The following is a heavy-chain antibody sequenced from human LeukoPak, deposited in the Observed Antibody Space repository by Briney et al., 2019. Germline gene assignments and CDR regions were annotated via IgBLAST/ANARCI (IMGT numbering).Heavy chain of an antibody. CDR1: GFTFSSYS. D-gene: IGHD5-12*01. CDR2: ISSSSSTI. J-gene: IGHJ4*02. CDR3: ARRFYSGADY. V-gene: IGHV3-48*01. Sequence: GGSLRLSCAASGFTFSSYSMNWVRQAPGKGLEWVSYISSSSSTIYYADSVKGRFTISRDNAKNSLYLQMNSLRAEDTAVYYCARRFYSGADYWGQGTLVTVSS.